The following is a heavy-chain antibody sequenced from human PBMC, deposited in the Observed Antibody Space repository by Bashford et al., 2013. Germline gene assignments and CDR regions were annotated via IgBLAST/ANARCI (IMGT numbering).Heavy chain of an antibody. CDR2: IYYSGST. Sequence: SETLSLTCTVSGGSISSSSYYWGWIRQPPGKGLEWIGSIYYSGSTYYNPSLKSRVTISVDTSKNQFSLKLSSVTAADTAVYYCATYVDCSGGSCFYFDYWGQGTLVTVSS. CDR3: ATYVDCSGGSCFYFDY. V-gene: IGHV4-39*01. J-gene: IGHJ4*02. CDR1: GGSISSSSYY. D-gene: IGHD2-15*01.